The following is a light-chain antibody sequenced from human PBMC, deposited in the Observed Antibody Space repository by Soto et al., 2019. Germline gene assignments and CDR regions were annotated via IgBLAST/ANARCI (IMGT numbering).Light chain of an antibody. J-gene: IGKJ4*01. CDR3: QQIYRAPLT. CDR1: QTITTY. Sequence: DIQMTQSPSSLFASVGDSVTITCRASQTITTYLNWYRQKPGKAPKLLIYAASSLQSGVPSRFSGSGSETEFTLTISSLQPEEFATYFCQQIYRAPLTFGGGTKVEIK. CDR2: AAS. V-gene: IGKV1-39*01.